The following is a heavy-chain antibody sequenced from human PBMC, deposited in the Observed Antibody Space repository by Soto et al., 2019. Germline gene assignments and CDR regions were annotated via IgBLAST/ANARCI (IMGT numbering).Heavy chain of an antibody. Sequence: PGGSLRLSCAASGFTFSSYGMHWVRQAPGKGLEWVAVISYDGSNKYYADSVKGRFTISRDNSKNTLYLQMNSLRAEDTAVYYCARAQIQLWSPFDYWGQGTLVTVSS. J-gene: IGHJ4*02. V-gene: IGHV3-30*03. CDR1: GFTFSSYG. CDR2: ISYDGSNK. CDR3: ARAQIQLWSPFDY. D-gene: IGHD5-18*01.